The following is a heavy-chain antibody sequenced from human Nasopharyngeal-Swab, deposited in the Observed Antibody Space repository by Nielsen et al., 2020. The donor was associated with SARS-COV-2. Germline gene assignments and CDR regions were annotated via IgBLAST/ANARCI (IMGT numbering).Heavy chain of an antibody. J-gene: IGHJ3*01. Sequence: ASVKVSCKASGYTFTGYYMHWVRQAPGQGLEWMGRINPNSGDTNYAQKLQGRVTMTTDTSTSTAYMELRSLISDDTAVYYCARAGFGSHAFNFWGQGTMVTFSS. V-gene: IGHV1-2*06. CDR1: GYTFTGYY. CDR3: ARAGFGSHAFNF. D-gene: IGHD3-10*01. CDR2: INPNSGDT.